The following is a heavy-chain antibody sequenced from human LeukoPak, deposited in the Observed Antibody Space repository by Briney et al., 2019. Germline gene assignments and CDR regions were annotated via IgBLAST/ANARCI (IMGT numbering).Heavy chain of an antibody. J-gene: IGHJ4*02. CDR1: GFTFSSYA. CDR3: ARDEARVVPAAISSLGY. V-gene: IGHV3-30*04. CDR2: ISYDGGNK. D-gene: IGHD2-2*02. Sequence: GRSLRLSCAASGFTFSSYAMHWVRQAPGKGLEWVAVISYDGGNKYYADSVKGRFTISRDNSKNTLYLQMNSLRAEDTAVYYCARDEARVVPAAISSLGYWGQGTLVTVSS.